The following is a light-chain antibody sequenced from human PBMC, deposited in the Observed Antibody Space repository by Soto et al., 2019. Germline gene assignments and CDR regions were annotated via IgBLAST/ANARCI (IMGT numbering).Light chain of an antibody. V-gene: IGKV3-15*01. CDR2: GAS. CDR3: QQYNNWPWT. Sequence: ETVMTQSPATLSVSPGDRATLSCRAGESVSSNLAWYQQKPGQAPRLLIYGASTRASGIPARLSGSGSGTEFTLTISSLQSEDFAVYYCQQYNNWPWTFGQGTKVEIK. CDR1: ESVSSN. J-gene: IGKJ1*01.